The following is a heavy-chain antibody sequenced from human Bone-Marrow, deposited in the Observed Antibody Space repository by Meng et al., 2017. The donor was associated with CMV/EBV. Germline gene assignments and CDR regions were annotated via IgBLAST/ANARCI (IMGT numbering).Heavy chain of an antibody. CDR3: ATYFDY. V-gene: IGHV3-48*03. J-gene: IGHJ4*02. Sequence: GESLKISCAASGFTFSSYEINWVRQAPGKGLEWVSYISGSGSIRYYADSVKGRFTISRDNPKNSLYLQMNSLRAEDTAVYYCATYFDYWGQGTRVTVSS. CDR2: ISGSGSIR. CDR1: GFTFSSYE.